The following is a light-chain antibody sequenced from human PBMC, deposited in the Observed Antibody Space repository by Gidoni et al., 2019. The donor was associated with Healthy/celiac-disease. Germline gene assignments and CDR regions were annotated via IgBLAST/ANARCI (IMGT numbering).Light chain of an antibody. CDR2: GNS. CDR1: SSNIGAGYD. V-gene: IGLV1-40*01. Sequence: QSVLTQPPSVCGAPGQRVPISCTGSSSNIGAGYDVHWYQQLPGTAPKLLIYGNSNRPSGVPDRFSGSKSGTSASLAITGLQAEDEADYYCQSYDSSLSGSGVFGTGTKVTVL. CDR3: QSYDSSLSGSGV. J-gene: IGLJ1*01.